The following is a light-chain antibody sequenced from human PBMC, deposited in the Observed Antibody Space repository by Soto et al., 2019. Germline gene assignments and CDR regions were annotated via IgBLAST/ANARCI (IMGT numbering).Light chain of an antibody. Sequence: EIVLTQSPATLSLSPGERATLSCRTSQSVSRSYLAWYQQKPGQATRLLIYGASSRAPGIPDRFSGSGSGTDFTLTISRLEPEDFAVYYCQQYGSSPPITFGQGTRLEIK. V-gene: IGKV3-20*01. CDR2: GAS. J-gene: IGKJ5*01. CDR3: QQYGSSPPIT. CDR1: QSVSRSY.